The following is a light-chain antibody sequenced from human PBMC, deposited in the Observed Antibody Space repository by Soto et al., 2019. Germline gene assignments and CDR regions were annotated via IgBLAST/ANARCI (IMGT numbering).Light chain of an antibody. CDR1: QSVTSTY. V-gene: IGKV3-20*01. Sequence: VLTQSPGTLSLSPGERATLSCRASQSVTSTYLAWYQQKPGQAPRLLIYGASSRATGVPDRFSGSGSGTDFTLTISRLEPEDFAVYFCQQYVTSSWTFGQGTKVDIK. J-gene: IGKJ1*01. CDR3: QQYVTSSWT. CDR2: GAS.